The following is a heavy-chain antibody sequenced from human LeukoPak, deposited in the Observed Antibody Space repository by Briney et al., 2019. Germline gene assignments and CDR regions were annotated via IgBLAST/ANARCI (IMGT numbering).Heavy chain of an antibody. D-gene: IGHD5-24*01. CDR3: AKDKYRRWLHHGIDY. CDR1: GFTFDDYT. Sequence: EPGGSLRLSCAASGFTFDDYTMHWVRQAPGKGLEWVSLISWDGGSTYYADSVKGRFTISRDDSKNTLYLQMNSLRPEDTAVYYCAKDKYRRWLHHGIDYWGQGTLVTVSS. V-gene: IGHV3-43*01. J-gene: IGHJ4*02. CDR2: ISWDGGST.